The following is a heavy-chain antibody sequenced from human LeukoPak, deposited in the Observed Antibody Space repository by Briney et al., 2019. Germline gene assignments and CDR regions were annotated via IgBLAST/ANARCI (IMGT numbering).Heavy chain of an antibody. J-gene: IGHJ4*02. V-gene: IGHV4-39*07. Sequence: SETLSLTCTVSGGSISSSSYYWGWIRQPPGKGLEWIGSIYYSGSTYYNPSLKSRVTISVDTSKNQFSLKLSSVTAADTAVYYCARELGVDRSSSWYVQDDYWGQGTLVTVSS. D-gene: IGHD6-13*01. CDR3: ARELGVDRSSSWYVQDDY. CDR1: GGSISSSSYY. CDR2: IYYSGST.